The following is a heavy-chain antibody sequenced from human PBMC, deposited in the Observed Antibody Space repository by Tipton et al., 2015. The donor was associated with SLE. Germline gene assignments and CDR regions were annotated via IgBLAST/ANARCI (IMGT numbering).Heavy chain of an antibody. CDR3: VRENSFYDF. CDR2: VYPTNGDT. J-gene: IGHJ4*02. Sequence: QLVQSGPEVKKPGASVKVSCETSGYTFSVYFIHWVRQAPGQGLEWMGWVYPTNGDTRYAEKFQGRVTMTRDTSVNTVYLELNRLRSDDTATYFCVRENSFYDFWGQGTLVTVSS. V-gene: IGHV1-2*02. D-gene: IGHD2-15*01. CDR1: GYTFSVYF.